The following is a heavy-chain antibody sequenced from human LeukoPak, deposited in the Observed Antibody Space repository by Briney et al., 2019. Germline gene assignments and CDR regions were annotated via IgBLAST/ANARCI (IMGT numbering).Heavy chain of an antibody. D-gene: IGHD6-19*01. CDR3: ARGTDSSGLYYFDY. V-gene: IGHV3-21*01. CDR2: IRSSSSYI. CDR1: GFTFSRDS. J-gene: IGHJ4*02. Sequence: GGSLRLACAASGFTFSRDSMDWGRQAPGKGGGWVSSIRSSSSYIYYAAPVKGRFTISRDTAKNSLYLQMNSLRAEHTAVYYCARGTDSSGLYYFDYWGQGTLVTVSS.